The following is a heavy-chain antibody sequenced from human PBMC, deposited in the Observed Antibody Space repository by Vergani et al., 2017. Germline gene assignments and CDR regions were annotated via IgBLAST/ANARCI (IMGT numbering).Heavy chain of an antibody. Sequence: EVQLVESGGGLVQPGRSLRLSCAASGFTFDDYAMHWVRQALGKGLEWVSGISWNSGSIGYADSVKGRFTISRDNAKTSLYLQMNSLRAEDTALYYCAKAVEPYNWNFFDYGGQGTLVTVSS. CDR2: ISWNSGSI. J-gene: IGHJ4*02. V-gene: IGHV3-9*01. D-gene: IGHD1-20*01. CDR3: AKAVEPYNWNFFDY. CDR1: GFTFDDYA.